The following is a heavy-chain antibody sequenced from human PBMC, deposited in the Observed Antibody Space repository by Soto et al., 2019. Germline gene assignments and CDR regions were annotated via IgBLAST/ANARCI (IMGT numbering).Heavy chain of an antibody. CDR1: GFTFSSYA. Sequence: EVQLLESGGGLVQPGGSLRLSCAASGFTFSSYAMSWVRQAPGKGLEWVSTISGSGGSTYYADSVKGRFTISRDNSKNTLYLQMNSLRAEDTAVYYCAKGSSGWYERFDYWGQGALVTVSS. J-gene: IGHJ4*02. CDR2: ISGSGGST. CDR3: AKGSSGWYERFDY. V-gene: IGHV3-23*01. D-gene: IGHD6-19*01.